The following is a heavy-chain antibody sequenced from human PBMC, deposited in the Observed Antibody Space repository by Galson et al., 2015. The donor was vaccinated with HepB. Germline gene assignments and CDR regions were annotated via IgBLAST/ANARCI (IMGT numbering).Heavy chain of an antibody. D-gene: IGHD4/OR15-4a*01. J-gene: IGHJ5*02. CDR1: GYTFTGYY. CDR2: INPNSGGT. CDR3: ARGPGWYEVLSDWFGP. V-gene: IGHV1-2*02. Sequence: SVKVSCKASGYTFTGYYMHWVRQAPGQGLEWMGWINPNSGGTNYAQKFQGRVTMTRDTSISTAFMELRSLTSDDTAVYYCARGPGWYEVLSDWFGPWGQGALVTVSS.